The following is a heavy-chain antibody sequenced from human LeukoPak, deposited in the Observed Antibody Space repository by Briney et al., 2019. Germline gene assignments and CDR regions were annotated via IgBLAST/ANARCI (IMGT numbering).Heavy chain of an antibody. Sequence: SETLSLTCTVSGGSVSSGDYYWSWIRRPPGKGLEWIGYIYESGTTYYNPSLKSRVTFSVDKPKNQFSLKLSSVTAADTAVYFCARDYIYDFWSGHGYFDVWGRGTLVTVSS. CDR1: GGSVSSGDYY. V-gene: IGHV4-30-2*01. J-gene: IGHJ2*01. CDR2: IYESGTT. D-gene: IGHD3-3*01. CDR3: ARDYIYDFWSGHGYFDV.